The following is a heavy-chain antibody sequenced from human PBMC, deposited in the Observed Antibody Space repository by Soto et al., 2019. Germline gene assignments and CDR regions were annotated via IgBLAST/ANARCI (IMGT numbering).Heavy chain of an antibody. J-gene: IGHJ6*02. CDR3: ARDLIVDGPDNYGMDV. CDR2: INPNTGGS. Sequence: AAVKVSCKACGYTFSGHYIHWVRQAPGRGVEWMGWINPNTGGSNYAEKFKGRILMTRDTSIFTTHMRLNRLTSDDTAVYYCARDLIVDGPDNYGMDVWGQGTTVTVSS. CDR1: GYTFSGHY. D-gene: IGHD1-26*01. V-gene: IGHV1-2*02.